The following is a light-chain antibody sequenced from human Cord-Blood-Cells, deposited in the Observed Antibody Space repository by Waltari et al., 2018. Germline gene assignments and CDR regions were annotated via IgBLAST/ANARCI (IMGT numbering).Light chain of an antibody. V-gene: IGKV3-11*01. CDR3: QQRSNCPIT. J-gene: IGKJ5*01. CDR1: QSVSSY. Sequence: EIVLTQSPATLSLSPGERATLSCRASQSVSSYLAWYQQKPGQAPRLLIYDASNRATGIPARFSGSGSGTDFTLTISSLEPEDFAVYYCQQRSNCPITFGQGTTGDKT. CDR2: DAS.